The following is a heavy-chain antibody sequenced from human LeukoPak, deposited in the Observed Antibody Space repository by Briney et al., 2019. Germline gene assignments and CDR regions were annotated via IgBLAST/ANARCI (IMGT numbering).Heavy chain of an antibody. V-gene: IGHV1-2*02. CDR3: AREPDNWNDDY. D-gene: IGHD1-1*01. CDR2: INPNSGGT. Sequence: ASVKVSCKASGDTFTGYYVHWVRQAPGEGRWCMGWINPNSGGTNYAQKFQGRVTMTRDTSISTAYMGLSRLRSDDTAVYYRAREPDNWNDDYWGQGTLVTVSS. CDR1: GDTFTGYY. J-gene: IGHJ4*02.